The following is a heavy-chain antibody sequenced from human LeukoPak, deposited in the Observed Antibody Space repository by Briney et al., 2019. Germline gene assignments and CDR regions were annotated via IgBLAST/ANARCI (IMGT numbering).Heavy chain of an antibody. D-gene: IGHD2-2*01. Sequence: SETLSLTCTVSGGSISSYYWSWIRPPPGKGREWIGYIYYSGSTNYNPSLKSRVTISVDTSKNQFSLKLSSVTAADTAVYYCARDSSVPAAMYTYYYYYGMDVWGQGTTVTVSS. CDR3: ARDSSVPAAMYTYYYYYGMDV. J-gene: IGHJ6*02. V-gene: IGHV4-59*01. CDR2: IYYSGST. CDR1: GGSISSYY.